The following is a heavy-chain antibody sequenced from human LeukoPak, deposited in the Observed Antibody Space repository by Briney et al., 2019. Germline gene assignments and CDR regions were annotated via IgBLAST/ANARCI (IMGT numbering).Heavy chain of an antibody. CDR2: IYSGGST. J-gene: IGHJ4*02. CDR1: GFTVSSNY. Sequence: GGSLRLSCAASGFTVSSNYMSWVRQAPGKGLEWVSVIYSGGSTYYADSVKGRFTISRDNSKNTLYLQMNSLRAEDTAVYYCAGVTHDFWSGYYRYFDYWGQGTLVTVSS. CDR3: AGVTHDFWSGYYRYFDY. D-gene: IGHD3-3*01. V-gene: IGHV3-66*02.